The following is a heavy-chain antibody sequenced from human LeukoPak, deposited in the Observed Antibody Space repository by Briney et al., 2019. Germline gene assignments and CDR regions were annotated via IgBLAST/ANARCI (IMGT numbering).Heavy chain of an antibody. CDR3: ARQTVGLFDY. V-gene: IGHV4-38-2*01. Sequence: PSETLSLTCAVPGYSISSGYYWGWIRQPPGKGLEWIGSIYHSGSTYYNPSLKSRVTISVDTSKNQFSLKLSSVTAADTAVYYCARQTVGLFDYWGQGTLVTVSS. CDR1: GYSISSGYY. J-gene: IGHJ4*02. CDR2: IYHSGST.